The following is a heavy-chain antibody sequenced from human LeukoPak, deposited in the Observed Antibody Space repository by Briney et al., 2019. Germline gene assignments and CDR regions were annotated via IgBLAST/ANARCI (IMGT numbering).Heavy chain of an antibody. Sequence: SETLSLTCTVSGGSISSYYWSWIRQPPGKGLEWIGYIYYSGSTNYNPSLRSRVTISVDKSKNQFSLKLSSVTAADTAVYYCARMTYDPHGVDVWGKGTTVTVSS. CDR1: GGSISSYY. J-gene: IGHJ6*04. V-gene: IGHV4-59*01. D-gene: IGHD5-12*01. CDR3: ARMTYDPHGVDV. CDR2: IYYSGST.